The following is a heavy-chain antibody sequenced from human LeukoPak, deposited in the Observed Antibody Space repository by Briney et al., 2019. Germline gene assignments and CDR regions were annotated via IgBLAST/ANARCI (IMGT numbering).Heavy chain of an antibody. CDR3: ARLPRGGGYGFDY. V-gene: IGHV4-59*01. Sequence: SETLSLTCAVSGGSISRYFWSWIRQPPGKGLEWIGYIYYSGSTDYNPSLKSRVTISVDTAKNQVSLSLRSVTAADTAVYYCARLPRGGGYGFDYWGQGTLVTVSS. CDR1: GGSISRYF. CDR2: IYYSGST. J-gene: IGHJ4*02. D-gene: IGHD3-16*01.